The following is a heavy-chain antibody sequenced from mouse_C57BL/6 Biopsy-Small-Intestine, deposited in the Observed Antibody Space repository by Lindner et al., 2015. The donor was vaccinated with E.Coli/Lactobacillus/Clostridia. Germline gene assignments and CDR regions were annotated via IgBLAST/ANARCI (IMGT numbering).Heavy chain of an antibody. Sequence: VQLQESGPGLAKPSQTLSLTCSVTGYSITSDYWKRGSGKFPGNKLEFMGFISYSGSTYSNPSLKSRISITRDTSKNLFYLQLSSVTTEDTATYYCARGDGYFDYWGQGTTLTVSS. CDR2: ISYSGST. V-gene: IGHV3-8*01. CDR1: GYSITSDY. CDR3: ARGDGYFDY. D-gene: IGHD2-3*01. J-gene: IGHJ2*01.